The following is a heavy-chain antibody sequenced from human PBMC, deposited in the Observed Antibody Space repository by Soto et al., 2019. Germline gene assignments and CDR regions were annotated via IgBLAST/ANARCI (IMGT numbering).Heavy chain of an antibody. D-gene: IGHD4-17*01. J-gene: IGHJ6*02. CDR2: INGGGTST. Sequence: EVQLLESGGGLVQPGGSLRLSCAASGFTFGIYAMGWVRQAPGKGLEWVSSINGGGTSTYYADSVKDRFTVYRDNSKNTMFLQTDSPRAEDTAVFYWRKLDSVNVYYYYYHAMDVWGQGTTVTVPS. CDR1: GFTFGIYA. V-gene: IGHV3-23*01. CDR3: RKLDSVNVYYYYYHAMDV.